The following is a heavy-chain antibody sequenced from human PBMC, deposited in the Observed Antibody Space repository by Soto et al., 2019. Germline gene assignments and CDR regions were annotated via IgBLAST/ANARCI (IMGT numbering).Heavy chain of an antibody. CDR1: GFTFRSYA. J-gene: IGHJ4*02. V-gene: IGHV3-23*01. CDR3: AKDRSSTSCYAFDY. D-gene: IGHD2-2*01. Sequence: EVQLLESGGGLLQPGGSLRLSCAASGFTFRSYAMRWVRQAPGKGLEWVSAIGGSSGSTDYADSVKGRFTISRDNSKNTLFLQMNSQRAEDTAVYYCAKDRSSTSCYAFDYWGQGTLVTVSS. CDR2: IGGSSGST.